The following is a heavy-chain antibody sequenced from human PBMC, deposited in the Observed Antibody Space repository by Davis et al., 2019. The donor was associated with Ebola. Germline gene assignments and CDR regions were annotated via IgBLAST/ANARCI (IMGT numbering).Heavy chain of an antibody. J-gene: IGHJ4*02. CDR1: GYRFTAYD. CDR3: ARDRRGGWPLDY. CDR2: INPSGSSK. V-gene: IGHV1-46*01. Sequence: ASVKVSCNASGYRFTAYDMHWVRQAPGQGLEWMGIINPSGSSKRYAQKLQGRVTMTTDTSTSTAYMELRSLRSDDTAVYYCARDRRGGWPLDYWGQGTLVTVSS. D-gene: IGHD6-19*01.